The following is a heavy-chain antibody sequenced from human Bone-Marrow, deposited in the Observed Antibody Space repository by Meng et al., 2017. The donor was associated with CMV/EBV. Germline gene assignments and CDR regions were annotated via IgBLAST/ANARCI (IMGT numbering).Heavy chain of an antibody. Sequence: GGSLRLSCAVSGFTFFSYAMHWVRQAPGKGLEWVAVISYDGGNKYYADSVKGRFTISRDNSRDTLFLQMSSLRAEDTAVYYCARGLLYCGGECYTNYFDLWGRGTLVTFSS. J-gene: IGHJ2*01. CDR1: GFTFFSYA. D-gene: IGHD2-21*01. CDR2: ISYDGGNK. V-gene: IGHV3-30-3*01. CDR3: ARGLLYCGGECYTNYFDL.